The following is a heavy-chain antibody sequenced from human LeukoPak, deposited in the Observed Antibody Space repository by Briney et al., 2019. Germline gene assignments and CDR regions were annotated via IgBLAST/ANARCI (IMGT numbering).Heavy chain of an antibody. CDR2: AKYRSKWYN. D-gene: IGHD3-10*01. CDR1: GDSVSSNSAT. V-gene: IGHV6-1*01. J-gene: IGHJ4*02. CDR3: ARSGNYFFDY. Sequence: SQTLSLTCAISGDSVSSNSATWNWIRQSPSRGLEWLGKAKYRSKWYNDYAVSVKSRIAINPDTSKNQFSLQLNSVTPEDTAVYYCARSGNYFFDYWGQGTLVTVSS.